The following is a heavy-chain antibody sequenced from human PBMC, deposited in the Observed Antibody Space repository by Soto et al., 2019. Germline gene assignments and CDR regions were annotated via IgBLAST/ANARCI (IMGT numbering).Heavy chain of an antibody. CDR2: INPADSDT. CDR3: ARQGGAYVSIDY. Sequence: GESLKISCKGSGYSFTTYWIGWVRQMPGKGLEWMAIINPADSDTRYSPSFRGHVTISADKSISTAYLQWSSLEASDTAIYYCARQGGAYVSIDYWGQGIQVTVSS. V-gene: IGHV5-51*01. D-gene: IGHD3-16*01. J-gene: IGHJ4*02. CDR1: GYSFTTYW.